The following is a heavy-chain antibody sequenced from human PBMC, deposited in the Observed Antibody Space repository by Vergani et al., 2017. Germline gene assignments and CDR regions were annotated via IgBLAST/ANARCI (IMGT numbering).Heavy chain of an antibody. CDR2: IIPIFGTA. J-gene: IGHJ6*03. CDR1: GGTFSSYA. Sequence: QVQLVQSGAEVKKPGSSVKVSCKASGGTFSSYAISWVRQAPGQGLEWMGGIIPIFGTATYAQKFQGRVTITADESTGTAYMELSSLRSEDTAVYYCASYAPGPQSYYYMDVWGKGTTVTVSS. V-gene: IGHV1-69*01. CDR3: ASYAPGPQSYYYMDV. D-gene: IGHD2-2*01.